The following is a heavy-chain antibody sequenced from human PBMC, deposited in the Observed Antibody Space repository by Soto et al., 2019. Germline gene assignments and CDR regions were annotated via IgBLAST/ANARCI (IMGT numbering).Heavy chain of an antibody. CDR2: INHSGST. V-gene: IGHV4-34*01. D-gene: IGHD4-17*01. J-gene: IGHJ4*02. CDR1: GGSFSGYY. Sequence: QVQLQQWGAGLLKPSETLSLTCAVYGGSFSGYYWSWIRQPPGKGLEWIGEINHSGSTNYNPSLKRRVSISLDKSRTQSSPKLSSVTAADTAVYCWPTGQSSVAVTTWNAFDYWGQGTLVTVSS. CDR3: PTGQSSVAVTTWNAFDY.